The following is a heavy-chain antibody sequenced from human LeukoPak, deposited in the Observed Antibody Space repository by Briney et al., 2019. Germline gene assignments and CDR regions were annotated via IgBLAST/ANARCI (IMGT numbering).Heavy chain of an antibody. CDR3: ARSLTTLTYEGY. CDR2: INSGSTYT. J-gene: IGHJ4*02. CDR1: GFTFSSYM. V-gene: IGHV3-21*01. D-gene: IGHD1-1*01. Sequence: GGSLRLSCAASGFTFSSYMLNWVRQAPGKGLEWVSSINSGSTYTYYTESVKGRFTVSRDNAKNSLFLQMNSLRAEDTAIYYCARSLTTLTYEGYWGQGTLVTVSS.